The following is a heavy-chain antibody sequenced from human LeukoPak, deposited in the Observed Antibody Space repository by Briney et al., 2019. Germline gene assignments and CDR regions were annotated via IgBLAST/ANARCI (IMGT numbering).Heavy chain of an antibody. J-gene: IGHJ4*02. D-gene: IGHD3-3*01. CDR1: GFTFDDYA. CDR3: AKAAEKSYYNFWSSFDY. V-gene: IGHV3-9*01. CDR2: ISWNSGSI. Sequence: GGSLRLSCAASGFTFDDYAMHWVRQAPGKGLEWVSGISWNSGSIGYADSVKGRFTISRDNAKNSLYLQMNSLRAEDTALYYCAKAAEKSYYNFWSSFDYWGQGTLVTVSS.